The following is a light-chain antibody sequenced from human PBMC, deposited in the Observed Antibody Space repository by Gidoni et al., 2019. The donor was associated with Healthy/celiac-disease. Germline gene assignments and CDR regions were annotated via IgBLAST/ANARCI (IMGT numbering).Light chain of an antibody. CDR3: QQYNNWYT. Sequence: IVTTQSPATLSVSPGERATISCRASQSVSSNLAWYQQKPGKAPRLLIYGASTRATGIPARFSGSGSGTEFTLTISSLQSEDFAVYYCQQYNNWYTFGQGTKLEIK. J-gene: IGKJ2*01. CDR1: QSVSSN. V-gene: IGKV3-15*01. CDR2: GAS.